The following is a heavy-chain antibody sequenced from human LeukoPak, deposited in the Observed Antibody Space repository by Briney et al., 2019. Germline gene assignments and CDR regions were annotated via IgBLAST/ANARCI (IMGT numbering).Heavy chain of an antibody. CDR3: AKVPPYYDSSAYYLAFNF. V-gene: IGHV3-23*01. CDR1: GFTFSSYA. J-gene: IGHJ4*02. D-gene: IGHD3-22*01. CDR2: VSGSGINT. Sequence: GGSLRLSCAASGFTFSSYAMSWVRQAPGKGLEWVSAVSGSGINTYYADSVKGRFTISRDNSKNALYLQMNSLRAEDTALYYCAKVPPYYDSSAYYLAFNFWGQGTLVTVSS.